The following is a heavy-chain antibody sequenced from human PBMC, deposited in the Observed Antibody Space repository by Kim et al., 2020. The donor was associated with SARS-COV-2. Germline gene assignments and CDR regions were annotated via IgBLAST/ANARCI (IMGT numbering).Heavy chain of an antibody. CDR1: GFMFSSYA. CDR2: IRHTGATT. V-gene: IGHV3-23*01. J-gene: IGHJ4*02. D-gene: IGHD3-22*01. Sequence: GGSLRLSCAASGFMFSSYAMSWVRQVPGRGLEWFSSIRHTGATTFYADSVKGRFTISRDNSKNMLYLQMNSLRAEDTALYYCTKEGSSYDYEFFDSWGQGTLVTVSS. CDR3: TKEGSSYDYEFFDS.